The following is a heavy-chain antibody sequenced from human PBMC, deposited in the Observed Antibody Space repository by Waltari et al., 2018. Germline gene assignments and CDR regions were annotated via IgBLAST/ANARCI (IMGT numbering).Heavy chain of an antibody. CDR1: GFSFGGFA. D-gene: IGHD5-12*01. V-gene: IGHV3-23*01. Sequence: QLLESGGGLVQPGGSLRLSCAAPGFSFGGFAMHWVRQAPGKGLEWVSGLSGSGATTYYADSVRGRFTVSRDNSRNTVDLQMNSLRAEDTAVYYCAKAFRGYSGSYFDIWGRGTLVAVS. CDR2: LSGSGATT. J-gene: IGHJ4*02. CDR3: AKAFRGYSGSYFDI.